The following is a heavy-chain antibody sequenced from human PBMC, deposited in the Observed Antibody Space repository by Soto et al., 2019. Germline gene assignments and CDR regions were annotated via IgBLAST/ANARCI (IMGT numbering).Heavy chain of an antibody. J-gene: IGHJ4*02. D-gene: IGHD5-12*01. Sequence: QVQLQESGPGLVKPSQTLSLTCTVSGDSISSGDYYWSWIRQPPGKGLEWIGYIYYSGSTYYNPSLKSRVTISVDTSKNQFSLKLSSVTAADTAVYYCARVWRWLQLLVDYWGQGTLVTVSS. CDR1: GDSISSGDYY. V-gene: IGHV4-30-4*01. CDR2: IYYSGST. CDR3: ARVWRWLQLLVDY.